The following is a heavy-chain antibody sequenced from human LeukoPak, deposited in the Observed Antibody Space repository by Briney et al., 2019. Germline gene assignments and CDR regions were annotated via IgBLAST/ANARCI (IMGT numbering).Heavy chain of an antibody. J-gene: IGHJ4*02. D-gene: IGHD5-18*01. CDR3: ARRDVDTAMAAHFDY. Sequence: GESLKISCRGSGYSFTNYRIGWVRQMPGKGLEWMGIIYPGDSDTRYSPSFQGRVTISADKSISTAYLQWSSLKASDTAMYYCARRDVDTAMAAHFDYWGQGTLVTVSS. CDR2: IYPGDSDT. CDR1: GYSFTNYR. V-gene: IGHV5-51*01.